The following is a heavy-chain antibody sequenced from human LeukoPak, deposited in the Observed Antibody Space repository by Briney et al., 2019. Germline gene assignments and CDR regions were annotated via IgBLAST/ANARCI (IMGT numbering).Heavy chain of an antibody. CDR2: ISDSGSST. Sequence: GGSLRLSCEASTFTFTPGWMSWVRQAPGKGLEWVSSISDSGSSTYYADSVKGRFTISRDNYKNTLYLQMNSVRAEDTALYYCAKRDYNFWSGYNYWGQGTLVTVSS. CDR1: TFTFTPGW. D-gene: IGHD3-3*01. CDR3: AKRDYNFWSGYNY. J-gene: IGHJ4*02. V-gene: IGHV3-23*01.